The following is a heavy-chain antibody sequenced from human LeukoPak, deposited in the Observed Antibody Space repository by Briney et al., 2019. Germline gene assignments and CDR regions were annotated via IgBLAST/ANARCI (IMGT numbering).Heavy chain of an antibody. V-gene: IGHV3-23*01. D-gene: IGHD5-18*01. CDR1: GFIVSAYA. Sequence: PGGSLRLSCAASGFIVSAYAMSWVRQAPGKGPKWVSAISGDGVKTFYADSVKGRVTISRDNSKETVYLQLNSLRDGDTAVYYCVKVGEGYSYNPKTGPPSWGQGTLVTVSS. J-gene: IGHJ4*02. CDR2: ISGDGVKT. CDR3: VKVGEGYSYNPKTGPPS.